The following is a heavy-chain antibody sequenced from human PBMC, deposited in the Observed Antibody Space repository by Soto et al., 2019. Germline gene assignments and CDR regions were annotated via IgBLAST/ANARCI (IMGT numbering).Heavy chain of an antibody. CDR1: GFSVDDYA. J-gene: IGHJ3*02. CDR2: ITWNSGNI. D-gene: IGHD4-17*01. CDR3: AKVNGRADTGTAFDI. Sequence: PGGSLRLSCAASGFSVDDYAMHWVRQVPGKGLEWASGITWNSGNIDYADSVKGRFTISRDNAKNSLYLQMNSLRAEDTALYYCAKVNGRADTGTAFDIWGQGTKVTVSS. V-gene: IGHV3-9*01.